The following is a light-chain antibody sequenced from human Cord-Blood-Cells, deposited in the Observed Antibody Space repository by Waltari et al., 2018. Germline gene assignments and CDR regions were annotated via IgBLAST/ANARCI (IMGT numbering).Light chain of an antibody. V-gene: IGKV3-20*01. CDR1: QSVSSSY. J-gene: IGKJ1*01. CDR2: GAS. CDR3: QHYGSSPRT. Sequence: DIVLTQSPGTLSLSPGERATLSCRASQSVSSSYLAWYQQKPGQAPRVLIYGASSRATGIPDRFSGSGSVTDFTRTISRLEPEDFAVYYWQHYGSSPRTFGQGTKVEIK.